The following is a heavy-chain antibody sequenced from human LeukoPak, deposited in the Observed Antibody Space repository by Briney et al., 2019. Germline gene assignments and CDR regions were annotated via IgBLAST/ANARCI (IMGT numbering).Heavy chain of an antibody. CDR2: IRYDGSNK. D-gene: IGHD3-22*01. V-gene: IGHV3-30*02. CDR3: AKGQNYYDSSGAFDY. Sequence: PGGSLRLSCAASGFTFSSYGMHWVRQAPGKGLEWVAFIRYDGSNKYYADSVKGRFTISRDNSKNTLYLQMNSLRAEDTAVYYCAKGQNYYDSSGAFDYWGQGTLVTVSS. J-gene: IGHJ4*02. CDR1: GFTFSSYG.